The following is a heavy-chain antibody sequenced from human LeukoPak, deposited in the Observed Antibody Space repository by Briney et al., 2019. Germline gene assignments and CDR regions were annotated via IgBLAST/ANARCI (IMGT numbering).Heavy chain of an antibody. D-gene: IGHD2-21*01. CDR2: IRNSDGMT. Sequence: PGQSLRLSCDASGFSFNTYTMYWVRQAPGQGLEWVSGIRNSDGMTYYADSVRGRFTISTDNSKNTLYLQMNSLRAEDTAVYFCARFAEVYYYVDVWGTGTTVIVSS. J-gene: IGHJ6*03. CDR3: ARFAEVYYYVDV. CDR1: GFSFNTYT. V-gene: IGHV3-23*01.